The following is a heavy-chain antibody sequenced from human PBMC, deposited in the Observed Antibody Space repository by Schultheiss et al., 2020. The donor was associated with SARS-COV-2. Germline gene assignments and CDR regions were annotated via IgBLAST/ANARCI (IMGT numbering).Heavy chain of an antibody. V-gene: IGHV4-59*10. D-gene: IGHD2-2*02. J-gene: IGHJ6*03. CDR3: ARRREVVVPAAIGYYYYYYMDV. Sequence: SQTLSLTCAVYGGSFSGYYWSWIWQPAGKGLEWIGRIYTSGSTNYNPSLKSRVTMSVDTSKNQFSLKLSSVTAADTAVYYCARRREVVVPAAIGYYYYYYMDVWGKGTTVTVSS. CDR1: GGSFSGYY. CDR2: IYTSGST.